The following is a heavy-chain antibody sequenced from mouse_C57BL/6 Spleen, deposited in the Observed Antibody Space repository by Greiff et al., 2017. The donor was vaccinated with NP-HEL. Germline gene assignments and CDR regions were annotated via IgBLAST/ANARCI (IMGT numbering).Heavy chain of an antibody. Sequence: EVQLQQSGTVLARPGASVKMSCKTSGYTFTSYWMHWVKQRPGQGLEWIGAIYPGNSDTSYNQKFKGKAKLTAVTSASTAYMELSSLTNEDSAVYYCTRITTVSYWYFDVWGTGTTVTVSS. J-gene: IGHJ1*03. CDR3: TRITTVSYWYFDV. D-gene: IGHD1-1*01. CDR2: IYPGNSDT. CDR1: GYTFTSYW. V-gene: IGHV1-5*01.